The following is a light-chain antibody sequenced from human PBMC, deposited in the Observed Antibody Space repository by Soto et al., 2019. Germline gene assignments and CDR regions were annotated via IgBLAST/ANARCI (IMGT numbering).Light chain of an antibody. CDR3: QQHGTSPI. V-gene: IGKV3-20*01. Sequence: EVVLTQSPGTLSLSPGERATLSCRASQAVSSILLAWYQQKPGQAPRLLIYGASSRATCIPDRFSGSGSGTDFTLTVSRLEPEDFAVYYCQQHGTSPIFGGGTKVEIK. J-gene: IGKJ4*01. CDR1: QAVSSIL. CDR2: GAS.